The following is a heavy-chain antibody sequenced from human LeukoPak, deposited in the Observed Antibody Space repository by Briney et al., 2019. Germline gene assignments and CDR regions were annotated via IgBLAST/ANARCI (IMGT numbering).Heavy chain of an antibody. CDR1: GFSFSSYW. CDR2: IKQDGSEK. V-gene: IGHV3-7*04. J-gene: IGHJ3*02. D-gene: IGHD2-2*02. CDR3: ASDWGLSQLEYCSNTNCYMGAFDI. Sequence: GGSLRLSCAASGFSFSSYWMSWVRQAPGKGLEWVANIKQDGSEKYSVDSVKGRFTISRDNAKNSLYLQMNSLRAEDTAVYFCASDWGLSQLEYCSNTNCYMGAFDIWGQGTMVTVSS.